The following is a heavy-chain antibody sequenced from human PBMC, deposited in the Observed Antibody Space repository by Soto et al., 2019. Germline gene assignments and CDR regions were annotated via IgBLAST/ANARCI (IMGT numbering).Heavy chain of an antibody. CDR3: ASGRLYDILTGYCWFDP. Sequence: GASVKVSWKASGGTFSSYAISWVRQAPGQGLEWMGGIIPIFGTANYAQKFQGRVTITADESTSTAYMELSSLRSEDTAVYYCASGRLYDILTGYCWFDPWGQGTLVTVSS. V-gene: IGHV1-69*13. J-gene: IGHJ5*02. D-gene: IGHD3-9*01. CDR1: GGTFSSYA. CDR2: IIPIFGTA.